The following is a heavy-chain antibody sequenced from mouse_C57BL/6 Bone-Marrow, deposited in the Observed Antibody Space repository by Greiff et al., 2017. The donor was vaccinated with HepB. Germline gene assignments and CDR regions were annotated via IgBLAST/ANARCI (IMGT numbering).Heavy chain of an antibody. CDR3: ARRGLRRYWYFDV. Sequence: QVQLKQPGAELVMPGASVKLSCKASGYTFTSYWMHWVKQRPGQGLEWIGEIDPSDSYTNYNQKFKGKSTLTVDKSSSTAYMQLSSLTSEDSAVYYCARRGLRRYWYFDVWGTGTTVTVSS. CDR1: GYTFTSYW. J-gene: IGHJ1*03. D-gene: IGHD2-4*01. CDR2: IDPSDSYT. V-gene: IGHV1-69*01.